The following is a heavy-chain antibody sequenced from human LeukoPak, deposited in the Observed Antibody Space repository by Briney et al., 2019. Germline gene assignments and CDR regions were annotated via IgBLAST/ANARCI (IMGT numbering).Heavy chain of an antibody. CDR3: ARSPGTSYYYYGMDV. CDR2: IYYSGST. Sequence: PSETLSLTCTVSGGSISSYYWSWIRQPPGKGLEWIGYIYYSGSTNYNPSLKSRVTISVDTSKNQFSLKLSSVTAADTAVYYCARSPGTSYYYYGMDVWGQGTTVTVSS. CDR1: GGSISSYY. J-gene: IGHJ6*02. V-gene: IGHV4-59*01.